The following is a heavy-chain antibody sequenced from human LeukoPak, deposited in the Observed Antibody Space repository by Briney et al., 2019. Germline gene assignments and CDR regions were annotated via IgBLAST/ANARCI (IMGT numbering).Heavy chain of an antibody. Sequence: GESLRISCKGSGYSFTSYWISWVRQMPGKGLEWMGRIDPSDSYTNYSPSFQGHVTISADKSISTAYLQWSSLKASDTAMYYCARHTSASAQVRFTMVRGVIIDWGQGTLVTVSS. D-gene: IGHD3-10*01. CDR1: GYSFTSYW. CDR3: ARHTSASAQVRFTMVRGVIID. J-gene: IGHJ4*02. V-gene: IGHV5-10-1*01. CDR2: IDPSDSYT.